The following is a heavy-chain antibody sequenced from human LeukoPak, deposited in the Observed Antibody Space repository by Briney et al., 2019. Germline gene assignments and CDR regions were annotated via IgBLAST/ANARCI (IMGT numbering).Heavy chain of an antibody. Sequence: PSETLSLTCTVSGGSISSYYWSWIRQPAGKGLEWIGRIYTSGSTNYNPSLKSRVTMSVDTSKNQFSLKLSSVTAADTAVYYCARDSSSTFRYYYYYMDVWGKGTTVTVSS. CDR1: GGSISSYY. J-gene: IGHJ6*03. CDR2: IYTSGST. V-gene: IGHV4-4*07. CDR3: ARDSSSTFRYYYYYMDV. D-gene: IGHD2-2*01.